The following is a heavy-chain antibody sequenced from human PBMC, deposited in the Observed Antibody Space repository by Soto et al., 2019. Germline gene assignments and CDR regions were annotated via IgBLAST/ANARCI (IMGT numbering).Heavy chain of an antibody. V-gene: IGHV3-21*01. D-gene: IGHD5-12*01. CDR3: ARASSGYAYFDFGY. CDR1: GFTFSSYS. Sequence: EVQLVESGGGLVKPGGSLRLSCAASGFTFSSYSMNWVRQAPGKGLEWVSSISSSSSYIYYADSVKGRFTISRDNAKNSLYLQMNSLRAEDTAVYYCARASSGYAYFDFGYWGQGTLVTGSS. CDR2: ISSSSSYI. J-gene: IGHJ4*02.